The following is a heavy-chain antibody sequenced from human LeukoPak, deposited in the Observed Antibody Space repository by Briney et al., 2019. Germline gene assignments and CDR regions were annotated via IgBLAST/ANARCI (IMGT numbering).Heavy chain of an antibody. CDR1: GFNFNAYG. CDR3: ARDLWSSMVRGVIPYYYGMDV. D-gene: IGHD3-10*01. CDR2: ISSSGSTI. V-gene: IGHV3-48*04. Sequence: GGSLRLSCVASGFNFNAYGMNWVRQAPGKGLEWVSYISSSGSTIYYADSVKGRFTISRDNAKNSLYLQMNSLRAEDTAVYYCARDLWSSMVRGVIPYYYGMDVWGQGTTVTVSS. J-gene: IGHJ6*02.